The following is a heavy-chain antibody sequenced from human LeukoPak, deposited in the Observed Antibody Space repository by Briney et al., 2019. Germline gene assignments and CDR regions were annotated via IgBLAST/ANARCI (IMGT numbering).Heavy chain of an antibody. Sequence: PSETLSLTCAVYGGSFSDYYWSWIRQPPGKGLEWIGEINHSGSTNYNPSLKSRVTISVDTSKNQFSLKLSSVTAADTAVYYCARAVQLERPPPLIGYYYMDVWGKGTTVTVSS. CDR1: GGSFSDYY. V-gene: IGHV4-34*01. D-gene: IGHD1-1*01. CDR3: ARAVQLERPPPLIGYYYMDV. J-gene: IGHJ6*03. CDR2: INHSGST.